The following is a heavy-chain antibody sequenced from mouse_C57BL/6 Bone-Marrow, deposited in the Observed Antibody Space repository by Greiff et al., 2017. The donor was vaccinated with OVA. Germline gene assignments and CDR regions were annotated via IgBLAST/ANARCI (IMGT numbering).Heavy chain of an antibody. Sequence: VQLQQSWAELVRPGASVTLSCKASGYTFTDYEMHWVKQTPVHGLEWIGVIDPDTGGTAYNQKFKGKAILTADKSSSTAYMELLRLTSEDSAVYYCTRGYSNYYAMDYWGQGTSVTVSS. CDR2: IDPDTGGT. D-gene: IGHD2-5*01. CDR1: GYTFTDYE. V-gene: IGHV1-15*01. J-gene: IGHJ4*01. CDR3: TRGYSNYYAMDY.